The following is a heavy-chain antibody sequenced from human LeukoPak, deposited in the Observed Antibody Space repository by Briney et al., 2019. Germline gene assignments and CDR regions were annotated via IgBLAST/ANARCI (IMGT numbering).Heavy chain of an antibody. J-gene: IGHJ4*02. CDR2: IWYDGSNK. CDR1: GFTFSSYG. CDR3: ARDGDYYGSGSYFDY. V-gene: IGHV3-33*01. Sequence: GGSLRLSCAASGFTFSSYGMRWVRQAPGKGLEWVAVIWYDGSNKYYADSVKGRFTISRDNSKNTLYLQMNSLRAEDTAVYYCARDGDYYGSGSYFDYWGQGTLVTVSS. D-gene: IGHD3-10*01.